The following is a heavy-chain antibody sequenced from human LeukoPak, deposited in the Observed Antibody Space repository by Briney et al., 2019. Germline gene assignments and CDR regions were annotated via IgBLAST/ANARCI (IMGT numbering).Heavy chain of an antibody. CDR1: GGSISSYY. CDR2: IYYRGST. Sequence: SETLSLTCTVSGGSISSYYWSWIRQPPGKGLEWIGNIYYRGSTSYNPSLQSRVIISVDTSNNQFSLKLSSVTAADTAVYYCARASRTRLAFDYWGQGTLVTVSS. D-gene: IGHD6-19*01. CDR3: ARASRTRLAFDY. J-gene: IGHJ4*02. V-gene: IGHV4-59*12.